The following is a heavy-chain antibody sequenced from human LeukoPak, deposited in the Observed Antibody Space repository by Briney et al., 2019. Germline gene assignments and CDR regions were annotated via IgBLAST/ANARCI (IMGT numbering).Heavy chain of an antibody. V-gene: IGHV4-39*01. CDR1: GGSFSSSDYY. CDR2: VYYTGSA. D-gene: IGHD6-13*01. Sequence: NPSETLSLTCTISGGSFSSSDYYWGWIRQPPGKGLEWIGSVYYTGSAYYSPSLKSRVTISVDSSKNQFSLKLSSVTAADTTLYYCARHPGIAAAGAGFDYWGQGILVTVSS. CDR3: ARHPGIAAAGAGFDY. J-gene: IGHJ4*02.